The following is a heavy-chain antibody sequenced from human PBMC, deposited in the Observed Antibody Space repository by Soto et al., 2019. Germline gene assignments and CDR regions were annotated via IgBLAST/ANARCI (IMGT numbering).Heavy chain of an antibody. V-gene: IGHV1-8*01. D-gene: IGHD2-15*01. CDR2: MNPNSGNT. J-gene: IGHJ6*03. CDR1: GSTLPRYD. CDR3: ARRRVEGCSGGSCYYYYYYMDV. Sequence: ISCTASGSTLPRYDLNWVRQLTSQKLKRTEWMNPNSGNTGYAQKFQGRVTMTRNTSISTAYMELSSLRSEDTAVYYCARRRVEGCSGGSCYYYYYYMDVWGKGTTVTVSS.